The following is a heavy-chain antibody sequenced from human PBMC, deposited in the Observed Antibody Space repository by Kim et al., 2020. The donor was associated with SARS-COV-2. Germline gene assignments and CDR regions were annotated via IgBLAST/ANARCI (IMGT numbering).Heavy chain of an antibody. Sequence: GGSLRLSCAASGFTFDDYAMHWVRQAPGKGLEWVSGISWNSGSIGYADSVKGRFTISRDNAKNSLYLQMNSLRAEDTALYYCATYSSSWEPGGAFDIWGQGTMVTVSS. CDR1: GFTFDDYA. J-gene: IGHJ3*02. CDR2: ISWNSGSI. V-gene: IGHV3-9*01. D-gene: IGHD6-13*01. CDR3: ATYSSSWEPGGAFDI.